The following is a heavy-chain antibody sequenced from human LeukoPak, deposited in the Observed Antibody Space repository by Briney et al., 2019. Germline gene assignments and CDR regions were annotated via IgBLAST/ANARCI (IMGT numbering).Heavy chain of an antibody. CDR1: GFTFSSYE. CDR2: ISSSGSTI. Sequence: GGSLRLSCAASGFTFSSYEMNWVRQAPGKGLEWVSYISSSGSTIYYADSVKGRFTISRDNAKNSLYLQMNSLRAEDTAVYYCASLAYYDILPFDCWGQGTLVTVSS. V-gene: IGHV3-48*03. D-gene: IGHD3-9*01. CDR3: ASLAYYDILPFDC. J-gene: IGHJ4*02.